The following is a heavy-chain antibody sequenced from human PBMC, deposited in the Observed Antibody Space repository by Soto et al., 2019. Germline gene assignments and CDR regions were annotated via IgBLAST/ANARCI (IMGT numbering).Heavy chain of an antibody. V-gene: IGHV4-4*07. J-gene: IGHJ2*01. CDR3: ARGLGRYFDL. CDR2: LSTSGRT. D-gene: IGHD3-16*01. Sequence: SETLSLTCTVSGDSFGNFYWSWIRRPAGKGLESIGRLSTSGRTNYSPSLQSRVTMSLDTSKNRFSLRLTSVSAADTAVYFCARGLGRYFDLWGRGTLVTVSS. CDR1: GDSFGNFY.